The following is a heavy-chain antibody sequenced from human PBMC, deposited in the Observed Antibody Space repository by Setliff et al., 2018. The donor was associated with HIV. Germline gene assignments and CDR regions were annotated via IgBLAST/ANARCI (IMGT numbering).Heavy chain of an antibody. J-gene: IGHJ4*02. D-gene: IGHD6-19*01. V-gene: IGHV3-33*08. CDR1: GSGYSTFD. Sequence: PGGSLRLSCAAFGSGYSTFDMDWVRQTPGKGLEWVADVSPDGYEKRYADFVKGRFTVSRDNSKSTLYLQMNSLRAEDTAVYYCALAGRAVYYWGQGTLVTVSS. CDR3: ALAGRAVYY. CDR2: VSPDGYEK.